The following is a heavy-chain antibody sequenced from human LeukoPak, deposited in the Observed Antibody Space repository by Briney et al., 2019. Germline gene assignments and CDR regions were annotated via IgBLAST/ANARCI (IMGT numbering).Heavy chain of an antibody. CDR1: GDSASSNSAA. V-gene: IGHV6-1*01. CDR3: ARGIAMVRGVVYFDY. J-gene: IGHJ4*02. D-gene: IGHD3-10*01. Sequence: SQTLSLTCAISGDSASSNSAAWDWIRQSPSRGLEWLGRTYYRSKWYNDYAVSVKSRITINPDTSKNQFSLQLNSVTPEDTAVYYCARGIAMVRGVVYFDYWGQGTLVTVSS. CDR2: TYYRSKWYN.